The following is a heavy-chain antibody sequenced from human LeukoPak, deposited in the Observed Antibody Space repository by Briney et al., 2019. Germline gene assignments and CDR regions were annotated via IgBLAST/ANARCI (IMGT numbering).Heavy chain of an antibody. J-gene: IGHJ4*01. CDR1: GFTVSSNY. CDR2: IYSGGDT. V-gene: IGHV3-53*01. D-gene: IGHD2-15*01. CDR3: ARHRRYCSGATCYSGHDY. Sequence: GGSLRLSCAASGFTVSSNYMTWVRQAPGKVLQWVSMIYSGGDTYYADSVKGRFTISRDNSKNTLYLQMNSLRAEDTAVYYCARHRRYCSGATCYSGHDYWGHGTLVIVSS.